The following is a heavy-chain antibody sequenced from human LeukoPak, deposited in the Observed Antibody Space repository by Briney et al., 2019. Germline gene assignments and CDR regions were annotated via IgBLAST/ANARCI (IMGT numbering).Heavy chain of an antibody. Sequence: ASVKVSCKASGYTFTSYGISWVRQASGQGLEWMGWISAYNGNTNYAQKLQGRVTMTTDTSTSTAYMELRSLRSDDTAVYYCARRTEVVPAAKDDYWGQGTLVTVSS. CDR3: ARRTEVVPAAKDDY. J-gene: IGHJ4*02. V-gene: IGHV1-18*01. D-gene: IGHD2-2*01. CDR2: ISAYNGNT. CDR1: GYTFTSYG.